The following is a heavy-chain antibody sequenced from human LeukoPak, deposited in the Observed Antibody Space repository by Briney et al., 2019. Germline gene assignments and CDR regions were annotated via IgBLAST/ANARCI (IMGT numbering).Heavy chain of an antibody. D-gene: IGHD2-21*02. CDR2: ISSSSSYI. CDR3: TSWGDTTAEYFQR. CDR1: GYTFSSYS. Sequence: GGSLRLSCAASGYTFSSYSMNWVRQAPGKGLEWVSSISSSSSYIYYADSVKGRFTISRDNAQNSMYLQMNSLRVEDTAVYYCTSWGDTTAEYFQRWGQGTLVTVSS. V-gene: IGHV3-21*01. J-gene: IGHJ1*01.